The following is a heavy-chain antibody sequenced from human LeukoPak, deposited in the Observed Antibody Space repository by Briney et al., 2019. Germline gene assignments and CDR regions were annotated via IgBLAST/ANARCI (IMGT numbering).Heavy chain of an antibody. V-gene: IGHV5-51*01. CDR1: GSRFSSYW. Sequence: GESLKISCKTSGSRFSSYWTGWVRQMPGKGLEWMGIIHPADSDIRYSPSFQGQVTISAEKSISTAYLQWSSLKASDTAIYYCARQDHDFWSGLDYFDYWGQGTLVTVSS. CDR3: ARQDHDFWSGLDYFDY. J-gene: IGHJ4*02. D-gene: IGHD3-3*01. CDR2: IHPADSDI.